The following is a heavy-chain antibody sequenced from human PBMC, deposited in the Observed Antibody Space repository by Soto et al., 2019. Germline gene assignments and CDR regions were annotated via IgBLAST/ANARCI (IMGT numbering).Heavy chain of an antibody. CDR2: ISYDGSNK. V-gene: IGHV3-30-3*01. CDR1: GFTFSSYA. D-gene: IGHD6-13*01. J-gene: IGHJ5*02. CDR3: ARDGYSSSWYPGNWFDP. Sequence: GGSLRLSCAASGFTFSSYAMHWVRQAPGKGLEWVAVISYDGSNKYYADSVKGRFTISRDNSKNTLYLQMNSLRAEDTAVYYCARDGYSSSWYPGNWFDPWGQGTLVTVSS.